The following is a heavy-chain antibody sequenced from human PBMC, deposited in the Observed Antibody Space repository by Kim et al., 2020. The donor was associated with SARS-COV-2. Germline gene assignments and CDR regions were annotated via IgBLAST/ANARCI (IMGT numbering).Heavy chain of an antibody. Sequence: GRFTISRDDSKTTLYLQMNSLKTEDTAVYYCTAKLGDFWSGRYYYYGMDVWGQGTTVTVSS. V-gene: IGHV3-15*01. CDR3: TAKLGDFWSGRYYYYGMDV. D-gene: IGHD3-3*01. J-gene: IGHJ6*02.